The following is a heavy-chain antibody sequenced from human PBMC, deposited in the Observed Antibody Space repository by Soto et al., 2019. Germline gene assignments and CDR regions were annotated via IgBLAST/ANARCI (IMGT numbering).Heavy chain of an antibody. CDR2: TYYRSTWSH. CDR1: GGKVSRSRGA. D-gene: IGHD6-19*01. J-gene: IGHJ4*02. Sequence: QAHSLSEALRGGKVSRSRGAPNWFKQYPSRGREWLGRTYYRSTWSHDYAVSVKSRITINPDTSKNQFSLQLNSVTPEDTAVYYCAREGSYSSGWFFDYWCQGTLVTAS. CDR3: AREGSYSSGWFFDY. V-gene: IGHV6-1*01.